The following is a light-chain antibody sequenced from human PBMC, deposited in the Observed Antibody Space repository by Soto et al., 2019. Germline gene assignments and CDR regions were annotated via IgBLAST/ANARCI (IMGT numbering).Light chain of an antibody. V-gene: IGLV2-8*01. Sequence: SALTQPRSASGSLGQSVTISCTGTSSDVGGYDYVSWYQQHPGKAPKLMIYEVTKRPSGVPDRFSGSKSGNTASLTVSGLQAEDEADYYCSSYAGSNNFVFGTGTKVTVL. J-gene: IGLJ1*01. CDR2: EVT. CDR1: SSDVGGYDY. CDR3: SSYAGSNNFV.